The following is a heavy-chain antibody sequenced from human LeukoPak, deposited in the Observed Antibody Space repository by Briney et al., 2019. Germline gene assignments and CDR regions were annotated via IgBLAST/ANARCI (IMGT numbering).Heavy chain of an antibody. J-gene: IGHJ4*02. CDR1: GGSISSYY. V-gene: IGHV4-59*01. Sequence: PSETLSLTCTLSGGSISSYYWSWIRQPPGKGLGWIGYIYYSGSTNYNPSLKSRVTISVDTSKNQFSLKLSSVTAADMAVYYCARVPKLAYFDYWGQGTLVTVSS. D-gene: IGHD1-1*01. CDR2: IYYSGST. CDR3: ARVPKLAYFDY.